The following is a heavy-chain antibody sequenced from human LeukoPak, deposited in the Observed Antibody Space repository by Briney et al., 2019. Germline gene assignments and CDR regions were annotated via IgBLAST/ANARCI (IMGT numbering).Heavy chain of an antibody. Sequence: SQTLSLTCTVSGGSISSGSYYWSWIRQPAGKGLEWIGYIYYSGSTNYNPSLKSRVTISVDTSKNQFSLKLSSVTAADTAVYYCARGSRSSWYGGDYWGQGTLVTVSS. V-gene: IGHV4-61*10. CDR2: IYYSGST. CDR1: GGSISSGSYY. CDR3: ARGSRSSWYGGDY. J-gene: IGHJ4*02. D-gene: IGHD6-13*01.